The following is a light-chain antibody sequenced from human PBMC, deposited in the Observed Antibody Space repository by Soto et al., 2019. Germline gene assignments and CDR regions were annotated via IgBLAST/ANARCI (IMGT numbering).Light chain of an antibody. Sequence: QSVLTQPASVSGSPEQSITISCTGTSSDVGGYNYVSWYQHHPGKAPKLIIYDVSNRPSGVSIRFSASKSDNTASLTISGLQPEDEADYYCCSYAGSSTLVFGTGTKVTVL. J-gene: IGLJ1*01. V-gene: IGLV2-14*03. CDR3: CSYAGSSTLV. CDR2: DVS. CDR1: SSDVGGYNY.